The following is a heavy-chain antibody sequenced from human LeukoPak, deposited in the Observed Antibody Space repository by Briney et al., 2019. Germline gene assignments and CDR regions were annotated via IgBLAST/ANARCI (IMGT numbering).Heavy chain of an antibody. Sequence: GGSMRPSCAASAFTFSSYSMNWVRQAQGRVMGWVSSISSSSSYIYYADSVKGRFTTSRDNAQNSLYLQMNSLRAEDTAVYYCATVDYGAFDIWGQGTMVTVSS. V-gene: IGHV3-21*01. CDR2: ISSSSSYI. CDR1: AFTFSSYS. CDR3: ATVDYGAFDI. J-gene: IGHJ3*02. D-gene: IGHD4-17*01.